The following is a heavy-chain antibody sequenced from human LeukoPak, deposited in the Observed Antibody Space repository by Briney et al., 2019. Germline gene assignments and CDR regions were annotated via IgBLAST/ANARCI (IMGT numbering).Heavy chain of an antibody. CDR3: ARESPTYYDFWSGSAFDI. CDR1: GGTFSSYA. Sequence: SVKVSCKASGGTFSSYAISWVRQAPGQGLEWMGRIIPIFGTANYAQKFQGRVTITTDESTSTAYMELSSLRSEDTAMYYCARESPTYYDFWSGSAFDIWGQGTMVTVSS. V-gene: IGHV1-69*05. D-gene: IGHD3-3*01. CDR2: IIPIFGTA. J-gene: IGHJ3*02.